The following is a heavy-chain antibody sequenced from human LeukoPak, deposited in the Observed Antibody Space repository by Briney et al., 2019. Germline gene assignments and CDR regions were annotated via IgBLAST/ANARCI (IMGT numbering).Heavy chain of an antibody. D-gene: IGHD1-1*01. CDR1: GYTFTDYC. CDR2: INTNSSST. CDR3: ARLQPLDDDFDI. Sequence: GAAVKLCCYGSGYTFTDYCNHWVRQGPGQGLGWMGRINTNSSSTYDEPVLQSWVTMTKNTSNTSAYLEVTRLRSDDTAVYYCARLQPLDDDFDIWGQGTMVTVSS. J-gene: IGHJ3*02. V-gene: IGHV1-2*04.